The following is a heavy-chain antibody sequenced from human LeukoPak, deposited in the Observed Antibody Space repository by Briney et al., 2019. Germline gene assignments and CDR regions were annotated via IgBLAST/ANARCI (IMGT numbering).Heavy chain of an antibody. D-gene: IGHD2-15*01. CDR2: ISHDGSNQ. V-gene: IGHV3-30*18. CDR3: AKSGSTYCSGDSCYSTWFDP. J-gene: IGHJ5*02. Sequence: GGSLRLSCAASGFTFRSYGMHWVRRAPGKGLEWVALISHDGSNQYYADSVKGRFTISRDNSKNTLYLQMNSLRAEDTAVYYCAKSGSTYCSGDSCYSTWFDPWGQGTLVTVSS. CDR1: GFTFRSYG.